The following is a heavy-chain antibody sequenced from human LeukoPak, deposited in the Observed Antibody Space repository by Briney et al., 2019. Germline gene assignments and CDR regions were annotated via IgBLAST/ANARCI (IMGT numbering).Heavy chain of an antibody. J-gene: IGHJ3*02. CDR2: ISWNSGSI. Sequence: GGSLRLSCAASGFTFDDYAMHWVRQAPGKGLEWVSGISWNSGSIGYADSVKGRFTISRDNAKNSLYLQMNSLRAEDTAVYYCAKVDDYGDYLQAFDIWGQGTMVTVSS. CDR1: GFTFDDYA. V-gene: IGHV3-9*01. D-gene: IGHD4-17*01. CDR3: AKVDDYGDYLQAFDI.